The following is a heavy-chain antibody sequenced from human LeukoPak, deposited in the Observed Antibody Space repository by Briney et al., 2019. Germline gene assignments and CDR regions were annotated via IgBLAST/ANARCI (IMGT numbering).Heavy chain of an antibody. CDR1: GGSVSSGSYY. V-gene: IGHV4-61*01. D-gene: IGHD1-26*01. CDR2: IYYSGST. J-gene: IGHJ4*02. CDR3: ARESGSYGY. Sequence: PSETLSLTCTVSGGSVSSGSYYWSWIRQPPGKGLEWIGYIYYSGSTNYNPSLKSRVTISVDTSKNQFSLKLSSGTAADTAVYYCARESGSYGYWGQGTLVTVSS.